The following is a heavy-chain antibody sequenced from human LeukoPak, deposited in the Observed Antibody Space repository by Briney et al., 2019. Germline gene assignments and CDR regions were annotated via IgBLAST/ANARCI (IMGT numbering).Heavy chain of an antibody. J-gene: IGHJ6*04. CDR1: GFTFNTHG. CDR2: IWFDGSVK. Sequence: PGGSLRLSCAASGFTFNTHGMHWVRQAPGKGLEWVAAIWFDGSVKHYSDAVKGRFTISRDNSRNTLFLQMNSLRADDTAVYYCARPGCGGNCYYRMDVWGKGTTVTVSS. D-gene: IGHD2-21*01. CDR3: ARPGCGGNCYYRMDV. V-gene: IGHV3-33*08.